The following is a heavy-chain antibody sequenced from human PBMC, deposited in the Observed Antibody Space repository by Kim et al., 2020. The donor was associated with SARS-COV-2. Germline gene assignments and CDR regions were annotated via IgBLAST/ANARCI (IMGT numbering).Heavy chain of an antibody. CDR3: ARELDS. V-gene: IGHV4-59*01. J-gene: IGHJ4*02. CDR2: YDSEST. Sequence: YDSESTNYTPPPKRRVTISVETSKHQFSLKLSSVTAADTAVYYCARELDSWGQGTLVTVSS.